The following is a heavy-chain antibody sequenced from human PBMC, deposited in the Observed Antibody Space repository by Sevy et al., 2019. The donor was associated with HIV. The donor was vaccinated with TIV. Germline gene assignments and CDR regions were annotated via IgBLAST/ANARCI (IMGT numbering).Heavy chain of an antibody. V-gene: IGHV3-23*01. D-gene: IGHD2-8*01. Sequence: GGSLRLSCAASGFTFNIYSMSWVRQTPGKGLEWVAPLSFGCGKINHADSVRGWFTMSRDDSKNAVYLQMNNLRVEDTAIYYCAREGCTKPHDYWGQGTLVTVSS. CDR3: AREGCTKPHDY. J-gene: IGHJ4*02. CDR2: LSFGCGKI. CDR1: GFTFNIYS.